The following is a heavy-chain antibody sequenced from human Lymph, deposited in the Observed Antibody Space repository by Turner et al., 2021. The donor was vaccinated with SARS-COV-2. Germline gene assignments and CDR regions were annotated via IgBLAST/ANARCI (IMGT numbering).Heavy chain of an antibody. V-gene: IGHV3-30*18. CDR3: AKDLSAGDYYYYYGMDV. D-gene: IGHD3-10*01. CDR2: ISYDGNNE. J-gene: IGHJ6*02. CDR1: GCTFSGHG. Sequence: QVQLSESGGVTVQPGGSPSLTCTASGCTFSGHGMHWVRQAPGKGLEWVAVISYDGNNEHCADSVKGRFTISRDNSKNTLYLQMNRLRPDDTAVYYCAKDLSAGDYYYYYGMDVWGQGTTVTVSS.